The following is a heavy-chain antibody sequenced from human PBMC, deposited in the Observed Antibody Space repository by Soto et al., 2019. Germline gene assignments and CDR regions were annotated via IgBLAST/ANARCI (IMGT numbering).Heavy chain of an antibody. Sequence: GASVEVSCKASGYTFASYSLHWVRQAPGQRLEWMGWINAGNGNTKYSQKFQGRVTITRDTSASTAYMELSSLRSEDTAVYYCARNPLYKIGSDSAYWGKGTLVTGSS. CDR3: ARNPLYKIGSDSAY. V-gene: IGHV1-3*01. D-gene: IGHD5-12*01. J-gene: IGHJ4*02. CDR1: GYTFASYS. CDR2: INAGNGNT.